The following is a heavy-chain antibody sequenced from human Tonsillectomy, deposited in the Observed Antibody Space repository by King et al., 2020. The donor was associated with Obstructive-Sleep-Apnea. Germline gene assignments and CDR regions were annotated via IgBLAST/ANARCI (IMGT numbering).Heavy chain of an antibody. J-gene: IGHJ4*02. Sequence: QLVQSGGGVVQPGRSLRLSCAASGFTFSSYGMHWVRQAPGKGLEGVAFIRYGGSNKYYANSVQGRFTISRDNSKNTLYLQMNSLRAEDTAVYYCAKDLAVAGTTFDYWGQGTLVTVSS. CDR2: IRYGGSNK. V-gene: IGHV3-30*02. CDR3: AKDLAVAGTTFDY. D-gene: IGHD6-19*01. CDR1: GFTFSSYG.